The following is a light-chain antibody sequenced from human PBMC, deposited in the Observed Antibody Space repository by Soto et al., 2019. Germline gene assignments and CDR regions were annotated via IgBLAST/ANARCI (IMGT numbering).Light chain of an antibody. Sequence: DIQGTQSRWTRAAFVGDGVTITCRASQSISSWLAWYQQKLGRAPRLLIYDASSLESGVPSRFSGTGYGTEFTLTISSLQPDDFATYYCQQYNTYSSLTFGGGTKVDIK. V-gene: IGKV1-5*01. J-gene: IGKJ4*01. CDR2: DAS. CDR3: QQYNTYSSLT. CDR1: QSISSW.